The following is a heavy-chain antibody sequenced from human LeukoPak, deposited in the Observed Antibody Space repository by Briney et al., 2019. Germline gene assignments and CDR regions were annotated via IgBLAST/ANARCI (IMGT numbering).Heavy chain of an antibody. CDR3: TRDKGSSYLSSFDS. Sequence: GGSLRLSCAASGFTFSSYAMHWVRQAPGKGLEWVAVISYDGSNKYYADSVKGRFTISRDNSKNTLYLQMNSLRAGDTAVYYYTRDKGSSYLSSFDSWGQGTLVTVSS. J-gene: IGHJ4*02. V-gene: IGHV3-30*04. CDR2: ISYDGSNK. CDR1: GFTFSSYA. D-gene: IGHD6-6*01.